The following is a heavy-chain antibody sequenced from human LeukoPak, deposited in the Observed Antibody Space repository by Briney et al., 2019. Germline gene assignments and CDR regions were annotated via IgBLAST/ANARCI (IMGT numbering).Heavy chain of an antibody. Sequence: PSQTLSLTCPVSSGSISSGVYYWSWIRQHPGQGLEWIGYIYYGGSTYYNPSLKSRVTISVDTSKNQFSLKLSSVTAADTAVYYCTRVKPETVFDSWGQGTLVTVSS. V-gene: IGHV4-31*03. CDR1: SGSISSGVYY. D-gene: IGHD2-21*02. J-gene: IGHJ4*02. CDR2: IYYGGST. CDR3: TRVKPETVFDS.